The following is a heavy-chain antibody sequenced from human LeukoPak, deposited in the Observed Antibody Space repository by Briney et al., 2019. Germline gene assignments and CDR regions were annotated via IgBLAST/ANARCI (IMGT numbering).Heavy chain of an antibody. CDR2: INHSGST. D-gene: IGHD3-10*01. CDR1: GGSFSGYY. CDR3: ARGLKIFHYCGSGIVDY. Sequence: SETLSLTCAVYGGSFSGYYWSWIRQPPGKGLEWIGEINHSGSTNYNPSLKSRVTISVDTSKNQFSLKLSSVTAADTAVYYCARGLKIFHYCGSGIVDYWGQGTLVTVSS. V-gene: IGHV4-34*01. J-gene: IGHJ4*02.